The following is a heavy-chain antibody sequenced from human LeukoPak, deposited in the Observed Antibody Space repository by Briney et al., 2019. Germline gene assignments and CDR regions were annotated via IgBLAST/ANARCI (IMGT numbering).Heavy chain of an antibody. Sequence: PSETLSLTCGGSGYSISRGYYWAWIRQPPGKGLEGFGTIYHIGSTYYTPSLGSRVTISVDTSKNEFSLNLKSVTAADTAVYYCARAGWIITSGIDYWGQGALVTVSS. CDR1: GYSISRGYY. V-gene: IGHV4-38-2*01. CDR3: ARAGWIITSGIDY. CDR2: IYHIGST. J-gene: IGHJ4*02. D-gene: IGHD3-10*01.